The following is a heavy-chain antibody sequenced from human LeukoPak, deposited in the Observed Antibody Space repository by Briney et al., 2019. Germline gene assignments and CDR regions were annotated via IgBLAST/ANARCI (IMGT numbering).Heavy chain of an antibody. CDR3: AKAGNLGGSNYLYYYYYMDV. D-gene: IGHD1-26*01. CDR2: ISYDGSNK. Sequence: GGSLRLSCAASGFTFSSYGMHWVRQAPGKGLEGVAVISYDGSNKYYADSVKGRLTISRDNSKNTLYLQMNSLRAEDTAVYYCAKAGNLGGSNYLYYYYYMDVWGKGTTVTISS. CDR1: GFTFSSYG. V-gene: IGHV3-30*18. J-gene: IGHJ6*03.